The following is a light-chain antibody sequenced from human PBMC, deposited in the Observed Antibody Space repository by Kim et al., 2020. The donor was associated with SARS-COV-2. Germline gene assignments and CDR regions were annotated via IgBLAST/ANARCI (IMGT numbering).Light chain of an antibody. CDR1: SLRSYY. V-gene: IGLV3-19*01. CDR2: GKN. J-gene: IGLJ2*01. CDR3: NSRGSNDNVL. Sequence: SSELTQDPAVSVALGQTVRITCQGDSLRSYYATWYQQKPGQAPKVVIYGKNNRPSGIPDRFSGSSSGNTASLTITGTQAGDEADYYCNSRGSNDNVLFGGGTQVTVL.